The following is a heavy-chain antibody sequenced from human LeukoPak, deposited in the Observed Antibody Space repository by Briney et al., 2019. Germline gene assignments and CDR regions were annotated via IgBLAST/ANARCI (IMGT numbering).Heavy chain of an antibody. CDR1: GYTFTSYG. Sequence: GASVKVSCKASGYTFTSYGISWVRQAPGQGLEWMGWISAYNGNTNYAQKLQGRVTMTTDTSTSTAYMELRSLRSDDTAVYYCARGGGGYSYGTFDAFDIWGQGTMVTVSS. D-gene: IGHD5-18*01. J-gene: IGHJ3*02. V-gene: IGHV1-18*01. CDR3: ARGGGGYSYGTFDAFDI. CDR2: ISAYNGNT.